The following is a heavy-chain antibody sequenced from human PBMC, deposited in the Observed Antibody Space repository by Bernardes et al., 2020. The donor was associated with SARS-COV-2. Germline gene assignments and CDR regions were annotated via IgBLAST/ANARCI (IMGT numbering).Heavy chain of an antibody. D-gene: IGHD6-13*01. V-gene: IGHV1-18*01. CDR2: IGTDNGDT. CDR3: ARESPVAAAALPLDS. Sequence: ASVKVSCKASGYTFSNYGISWVRQAPGQGLEWMGWIGTDNGDTNYAQKFQGRVTMTTDTSTSTAYMELRSLKSDDTAMYYCARESPVAAAALPLDSWGQGTLVTVSS. CDR1: GYTFSNYG. J-gene: IGHJ4*02.